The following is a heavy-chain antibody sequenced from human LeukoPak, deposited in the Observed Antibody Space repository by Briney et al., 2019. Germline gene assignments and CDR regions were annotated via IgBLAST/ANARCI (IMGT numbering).Heavy chain of an antibody. J-gene: IGHJ4*02. Sequence: PGGPLRLSCAASGFTLSSYAMHCARQAPGQGREWMGWLNPNSDCINYAQKVQSRDTMTRDTSISPAYMELSRLGSDDTAVYYCARARVEFSRSCMGYWGQGTLVTVSS. D-gene: IGHD6-13*01. CDR3: ARARVEFSRSCMGY. CDR1: GFTLSSYA. V-gene: IGHV1-2*02. CDR2: LNPNSDCI.